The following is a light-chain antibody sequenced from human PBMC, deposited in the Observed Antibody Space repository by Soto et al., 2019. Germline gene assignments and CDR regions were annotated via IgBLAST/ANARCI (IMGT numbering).Light chain of an antibody. J-gene: IGKJ5*01. CDR3: HSCSHWCAGT. Sequence: IIFSQSPTTLSLAPLEGASRSCSGIRSVSAYLVCNQQKPGQAPSPLIYEAENRATGIPARFSRSGSGIYNTLTTSTREPDDVAASDSHSCSHWCAGTLGQGTRLEIK. CDR2: EAE. V-gene: IGKV3-11*01. CDR1: RSVSAY.